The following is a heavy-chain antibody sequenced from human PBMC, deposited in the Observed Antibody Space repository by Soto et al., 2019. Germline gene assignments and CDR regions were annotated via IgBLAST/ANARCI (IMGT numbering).Heavy chain of an antibody. CDR3: ASEITVDGRAGY. CDR2: ISGNSGYI. V-gene: IGHV3-21*01. CDR1: GFFFSSYT. Sequence: EVQLVESGGGLVKPGGSLRLSCAGSGFFFSSYTMNWVRQAPGKGLEWVSSISGNSGYIYYPDSVKGRFTISRDNAKNSLFLQMKSLRAEDTAVYYCASEITVDGRAGYWGQGTLVTVSS. J-gene: IGHJ4*02. D-gene: IGHD6-19*01.